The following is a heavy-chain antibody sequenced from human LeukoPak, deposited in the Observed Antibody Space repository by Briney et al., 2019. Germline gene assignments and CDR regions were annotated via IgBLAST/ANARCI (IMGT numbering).Heavy chain of an antibody. CDR1: GFTFSDYY. J-gene: IGHJ4*02. Sequence: GGSLRLSCAASGFTFSDYYMSWIRQAPGKGLEWVSYISSSGSTIYYADSVKGRSTISRDNAKNSLYLQMNSLRAEDTAVYYCARDEGTAALPHPDYWGQGTLVTVSS. CDR3: ARDEGTAALPHPDY. V-gene: IGHV3-11*01. CDR2: ISSSGSTI. D-gene: IGHD6-25*01.